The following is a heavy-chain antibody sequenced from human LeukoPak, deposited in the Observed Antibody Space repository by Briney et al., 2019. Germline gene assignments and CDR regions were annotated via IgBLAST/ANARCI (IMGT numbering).Heavy chain of an antibody. Sequence: GGSLRLSCAASGFTFSSYAMSWVRQAPGKGLEWVSAISGSGGSTYYADSVKGRFTISRDNSKNTLYLQMNSLRAEDTAVYYCAKGREYSSGWYVGYWGQGTLVTVSS. CDR1: GFTFSSYA. D-gene: IGHD6-19*01. V-gene: IGHV3-23*01. CDR2: ISGSGGST. J-gene: IGHJ4*02. CDR3: AKGREYSSGWYVGY.